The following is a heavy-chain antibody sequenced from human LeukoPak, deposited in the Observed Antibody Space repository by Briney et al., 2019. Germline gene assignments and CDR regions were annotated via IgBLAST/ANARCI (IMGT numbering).Heavy chain of an antibody. CDR2: INHSGSI. CDR1: GGSFSGYY. J-gene: IGHJ5*02. Sequence: SETLSLTCAVYGGSFSGYYWSWIRQPPGKGLEWIGEINHSGSINYKSSLKRRVTISVDTSKNQFSLKLSSVTAADTAVYYCARKEGGQLVNTRRWFDPWGQGTLVTVSS. D-gene: IGHD6-13*01. V-gene: IGHV4-34*01. CDR3: ARKEGGQLVNTRRWFDP.